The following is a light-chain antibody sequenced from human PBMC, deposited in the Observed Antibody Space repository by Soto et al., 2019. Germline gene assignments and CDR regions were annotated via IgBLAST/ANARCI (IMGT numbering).Light chain of an antibody. Sequence: QSVLTQPPSVSGAPGQRVTISCTGSTSNIGAGYDVHWYHQIPGTAPKLLIYGNTNRPSGVPDRLSGSKSGTSASLAITGLQVEDEGDYYCQSWDSSLSDVIFGGGTQLTVL. J-gene: IGLJ2*01. V-gene: IGLV1-40*01. CDR3: QSWDSSLSDVI. CDR1: TSNIGAGYD. CDR2: GNT.